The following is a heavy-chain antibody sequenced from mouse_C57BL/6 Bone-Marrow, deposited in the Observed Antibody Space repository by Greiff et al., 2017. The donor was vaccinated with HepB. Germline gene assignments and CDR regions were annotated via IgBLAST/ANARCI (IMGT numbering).Heavy chain of an antibody. CDR2: IDPEDGDT. CDR1: GFNIKDYY. D-gene: IGHD1-1*01. J-gene: IGHJ3*01. V-gene: IGHV14-1*01. CDR3: TTSVPAWFAY. Sequence: VQLQQSGAELVRPGASVKLSCTASGFNIKDYYMHWVKQRPEQGLEWIGRIDPEDGDTEYAPKFQGQATMTADTSSNTAYLQLSILTPEDTAVYYCTTSVPAWFAYWGQGTLVTVSA.